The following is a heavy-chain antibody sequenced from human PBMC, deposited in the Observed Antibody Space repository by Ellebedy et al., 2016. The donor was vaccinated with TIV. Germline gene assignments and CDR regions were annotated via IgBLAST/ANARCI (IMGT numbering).Heavy chain of an antibody. D-gene: IGHD5-18*01. CDR3: VRDYSFGYGPPFDY. V-gene: IGHV3-74*01. CDR2: IKSDGSVT. Sequence: GESLKISCAASGFAFSSYWMHWVRQAPGKGLMWVSRIKSDGSVTNYADSVKGRFTISRDNAKNSLSLQMDSLRADDTAVYYCVRDYSFGYGPPFDYWGQGTLVTVSS. J-gene: IGHJ4*02. CDR1: GFAFSSYW.